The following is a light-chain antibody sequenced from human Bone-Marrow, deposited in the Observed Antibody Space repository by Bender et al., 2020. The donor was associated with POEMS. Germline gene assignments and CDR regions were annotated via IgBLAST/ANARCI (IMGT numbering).Light chain of an antibody. CDR1: DLGDKY. V-gene: IGLV3-1*01. J-gene: IGLJ2*01. CDR2: QDT. Sequence: SYEVTQPPSVSVSPGQTASITFSGDDLGDKYVAWYQQKPGQSPVLVIYQDTKRHSGIPERFSGSHSGNTATLTISGTQAMDEADYYCQAWDTYSVIFGGGTKLTVL. CDR3: QAWDTYSVI.